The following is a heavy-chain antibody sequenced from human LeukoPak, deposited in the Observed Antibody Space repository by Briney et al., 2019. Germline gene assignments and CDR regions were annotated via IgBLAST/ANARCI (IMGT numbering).Heavy chain of an antibody. D-gene: IGHD6-19*01. CDR2: INPNSGGT. V-gene: IGHV1-2*02. CDR3: ASGFCIALAGTGDYFDY. CDR1: GYTFTGYY. J-gene: IGHJ4*02. Sequence: GASVKVSCKASGYTFTGYYIHWVRQAPGQGLEWMGWINPNSGGTKYAQKFQGRVTMTRDTSINTAYMELKWLRSDDTAVYYCASGFCIALAGTGDYFDYWGQGSLVTVSS.